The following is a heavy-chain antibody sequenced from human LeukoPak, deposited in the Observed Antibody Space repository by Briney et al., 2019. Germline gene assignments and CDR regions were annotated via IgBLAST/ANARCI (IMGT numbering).Heavy chain of an antibody. CDR3: AKDRLYDSSGYGAFDT. Sequence: GGSLRLSCAASGFTFSSYAMNWVRQAPGKGLEWVSVITGSGGSTYYADSVKGRFTISRDNSKNTLSLQMNSLRGEDTAVYYCAKDRLYDSSGYGAFDTWGQGTMVTVSS. J-gene: IGHJ3*02. D-gene: IGHD3-22*01. V-gene: IGHV3-23*01. CDR1: GFTFSSYA. CDR2: ITGSGGST.